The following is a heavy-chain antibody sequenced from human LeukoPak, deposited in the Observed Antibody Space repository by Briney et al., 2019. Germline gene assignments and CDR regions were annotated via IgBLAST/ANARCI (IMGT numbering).Heavy chain of an antibody. CDR2: IYYSGST. CDR3: ARDKGSNDFGWFDP. D-gene: IGHD3-3*01. CDR1: GGSISSYY. Sequence: SETLSLTCTVSGGSISSYYWSWIRQPPGKGLEWIGYIYYSGSTNYNPSLKSRVTISVDTSKNQFSLKLSSVTAADTAVYYCARDKGSNDFGWFDPWGQGTLVTVSS. J-gene: IGHJ5*02. V-gene: IGHV4-59*12.